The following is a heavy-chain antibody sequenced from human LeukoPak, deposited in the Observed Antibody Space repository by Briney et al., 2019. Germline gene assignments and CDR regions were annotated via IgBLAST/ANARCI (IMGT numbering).Heavy chain of an antibody. J-gene: IGHJ6*03. CDR1: GGAISNYY. CDR3: ARTPRIYDFWSGYYTKDYYYYYYMDV. CDR2: IYYSGST. D-gene: IGHD3-3*01. V-gene: IGHV4-59*12. Sequence: SETLSLTCTVSGGAISNYYWSWIRQPPGKGLEWIGYIYYSGSTNYNPSLKSRVTISVDTSKNQFSLKLSSVTAADTAVYYCARTPRIYDFWSGYYTKDYYYYYYMDVWGKGTTVTVSS.